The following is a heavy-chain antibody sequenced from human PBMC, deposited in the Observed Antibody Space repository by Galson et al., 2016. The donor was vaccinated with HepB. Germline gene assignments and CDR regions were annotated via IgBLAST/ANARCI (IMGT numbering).Heavy chain of an antibody. J-gene: IGHJ6*02. CDR2: ISNSGRTI. CDR1: GFTFSDYY. Sequence: LRLSCAASGFTFSDYYMSWIRQAPGKGLEWVSHISNSGRTIYYADSVKGRFPISRDNAKNSLYLQMNSLRAEDTAVYYCAREIHPGLYNSRWYIHGMDVWGQGTTVTVSS. V-gene: IGHV3-11*01. CDR3: AREIHPGLYNSRWYIHGMDV. D-gene: IGHD6-13*01.